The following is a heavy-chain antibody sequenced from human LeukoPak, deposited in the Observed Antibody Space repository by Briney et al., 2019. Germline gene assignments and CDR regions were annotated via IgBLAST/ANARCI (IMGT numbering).Heavy chain of an antibody. J-gene: IGHJ4*02. D-gene: IGHD6-19*01. CDR3: LSYISSGWYEGIDY. V-gene: IGHV1-46*01. Sequence: ASVKVSCKASGYTFTSYYMHWVRQAPGQGLEWRGIINPSGGSTSYAQKFQGRVTMTRDTSTSTVYMELSSLRSEDTAVYYCLSYISSGWYEGIDYWGQGTLVTVSS. CDR1: GYTFTSYY. CDR2: INPSGGST.